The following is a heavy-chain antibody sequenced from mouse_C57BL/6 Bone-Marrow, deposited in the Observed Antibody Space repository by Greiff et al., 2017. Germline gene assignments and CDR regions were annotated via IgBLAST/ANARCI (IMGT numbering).Heavy chain of an antibody. D-gene: IGHD1-2*01. Sequence: VQLQQSGPVLVKPGASVKMSCKASGYTFTDYYMNWVKQSHGKSLEWIGVINPYNGGTSYNQKFKGKATLTVDKSSSTAYMELNSLTSEDSAVYYCARGGPITTPDYWGQGTTLTVSS. J-gene: IGHJ2*01. CDR2: INPYNGGT. CDR3: ARGGPITTPDY. CDR1: GYTFTDYY. V-gene: IGHV1-19*01.